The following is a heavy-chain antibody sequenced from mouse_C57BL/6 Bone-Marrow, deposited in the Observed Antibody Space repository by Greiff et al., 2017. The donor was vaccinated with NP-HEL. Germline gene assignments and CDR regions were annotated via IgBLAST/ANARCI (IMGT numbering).Heavy chain of an antibody. D-gene: IGHD1-1*01. J-gene: IGHJ3*01. CDR1: GYTFTSYW. V-gene: IGHV1-64*01. Sequence: QVHVKQSGAELVKPGASVKLSCKASGYTFTSYWMHWVKQRPGQGLEWIGMIHPNSGSTNYNEKFKSKATLTVDKSSSTAYMQLSSLTSEDSAVYYCARRYPPRFAYWGQGTLVTVSA. CDR3: ARRYPPRFAY. CDR2: IHPNSGST.